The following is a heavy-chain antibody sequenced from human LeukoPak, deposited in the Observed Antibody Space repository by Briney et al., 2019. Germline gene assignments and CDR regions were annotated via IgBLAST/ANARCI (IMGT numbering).Heavy chain of an antibody. CDR3: VKGRWFGELLS. V-gene: IGHV3-7*03. Sequence: SGGSLRLSCAASGFTFSSYWMSWVRQAPGKGLEWVANIKQDGSEKYYVDSVKGRFTISRDNAKNSLYLQMNSLRAEDAALYYCVKGRWFGELLSWGQGTLVSVSS. CDR1: GFTFSSYW. D-gene: IGHD3-10*01. J-gene: IGHJ5*02. CDR2: IKQDGSEK.